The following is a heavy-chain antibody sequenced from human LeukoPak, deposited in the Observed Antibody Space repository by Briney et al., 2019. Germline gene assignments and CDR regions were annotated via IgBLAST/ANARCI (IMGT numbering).Heavy chain of an antibody. D-gene: IGHD3-10*01. V-gene: IGHV5-10-1*01. CDR3: ARHGDYYGSGRYFDGVDY. CDR1: GYSFTSFG. Sequence: GESLKVSCKGSGYSFTSFGISWVGQMPRKGLEWVGRIDPSDSYTNYSPSFQGHVTISADKSISTAYLQWSSLRASDTAMYYCARHGDYYGSGRYFDGVDYWGQGTLVTVSS. J-gene: IGHJ4*02. CDR2: IDPSDSYT.